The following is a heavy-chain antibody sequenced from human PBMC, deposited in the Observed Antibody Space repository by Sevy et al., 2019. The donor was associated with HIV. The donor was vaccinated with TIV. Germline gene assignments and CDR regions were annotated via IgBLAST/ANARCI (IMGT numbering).Heavy chain of an antibody. CDR3: ARSIAARPGDNYGMDV. Sequence: TVSLTCTVSGGSISSSSYYWGWIRQPPGKGLEWIGSIYYSGSTYYNPSLKSRVTISVDTSKNQFSLKLSSVTAADTAVYYCARSIAARPGDNYGMDVWGQGTTVTVSS. D-gene: IGHD6-6*01. J-gene: IGHJ6*02. V-gene: IGHV4-39*01. CDR1: GGSISSSSYY. CDR2: IYYSGST.